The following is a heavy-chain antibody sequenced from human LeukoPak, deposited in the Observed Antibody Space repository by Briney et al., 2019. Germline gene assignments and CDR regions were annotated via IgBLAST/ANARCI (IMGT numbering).Heavy chain of an antibody. CDR2: INHSRST. CDR1: GGSFSGYY. Sequence: SETLSLTCAVYGGSFSGYYWSWLRQPPGKGLEWIGEINHSRSTNYNPSLKSRVTISVDTSKNQFPLKLSSVTAADTAVYYCASAPAVVVVAATYARWFDYWGQGTLVTVSS. CDR3: ASAPAVVVVAATYARWFDY. V-gene: IGHV4-34*01. D-gene: IGHD2-15*01. J-gene: IGHJ4*02.